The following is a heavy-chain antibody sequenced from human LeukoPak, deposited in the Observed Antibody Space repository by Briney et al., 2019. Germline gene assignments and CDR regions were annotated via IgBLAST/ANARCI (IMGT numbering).Heavy chain of an antibody. J-gene: IGHJ6*03. CDR3: SRDETYSSDWQPNHYYYYMDV. D-gene: IGHD6-19*01. V-gene: IGHV4-38-2*02. CDR2: IYHSRST. Sequence: PSETLSLTCSVSGYSIRNGYYWGCIRQPPGKELEWIRSIYHSRSTHYNPSIKSRVTISVDTSKNQFSLNLRSVTAADTAIYYCSRDETYSSDWQPNHYYYYMDVWGKGTTVTVSS. CDR1: GYSIRNGYY.